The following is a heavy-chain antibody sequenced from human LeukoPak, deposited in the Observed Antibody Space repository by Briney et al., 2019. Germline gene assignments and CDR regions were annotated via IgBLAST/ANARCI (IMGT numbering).Heavy chain of an antibody. CDR3: AREERGYSYDY. CDR2: ISSSGNPI. J-gene: IGHJ4*02. V-gene: IGHV3-11*01. Sequence: PGGSLRLSCAASGFTFSDYYMSWIRQAPGKGLECVSYISSSGNPIYYTDSVKGRFTISTDNAKNSLYLQMNSLRAEDTTVYYCAREERGYSYDYWGQGTLVTVSS. CDR1: GFTFSDYY. D-gene: IGHD5-18*01.